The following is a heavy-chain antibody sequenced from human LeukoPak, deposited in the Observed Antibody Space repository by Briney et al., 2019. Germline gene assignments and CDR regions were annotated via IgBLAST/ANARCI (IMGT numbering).Heavy chain of an antibody. CDR2: IKQDGSEK. CDR1: GFTFSSYW. CDR3: ARGPNSNWSGLDF. V-gene: IGHV3-7*01. Sequence: GGSLRLSCAASGFTFSSYWMSWVRQAPGKGLEWVANIKQDGSEKYYVDSVKGRFTVSRDNAKNTLYLQVNNLRAEDTAVYYCARGPNSNWSGLDFWGQGTLLTVSS. D-gene: IGHD6-6*01. J-gene: IGHJ4*02.